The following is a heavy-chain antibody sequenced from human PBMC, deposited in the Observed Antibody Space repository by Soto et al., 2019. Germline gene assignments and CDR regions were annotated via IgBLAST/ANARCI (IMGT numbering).Heavy chain of an antibody. D-gene: IGHD3-3*02. V-gene: IGHV3-48*03. CDR1: GFTFSIYE. Sequence: PGGSLRLSCAASGFTFSIYEMNWVRHAPGKGLEWVSYISSSSSTIYYADSVKGRFTISRDNAKNSLFLQMNSLRVDDTAVYYCARSPFLECNWAQGTLVTVSS. CDR3: ARSPFLECN. CDR2: ISSSSSTI. J-gene: IGHJ4*02.